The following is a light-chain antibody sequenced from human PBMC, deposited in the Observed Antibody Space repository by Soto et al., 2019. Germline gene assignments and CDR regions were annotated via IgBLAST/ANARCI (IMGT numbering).Light chain of an antibody. CDR1: TVDVGSYNL. Sequence: QSALTQPASVSGSPGQSITVSCIGTTVDVGSYNLVSWYQQHPGKAPKLMIYEVTKRPSGVSNRFSGSKSGYTASLTISGLQAEDEADYYCCSYAGSGTWMFGGGTKLTVL. J-gene: IGLJ3*02. CDR3: CSYAGSGTWM. CDR2: EVT. V-gene: IGLV2-23*02.